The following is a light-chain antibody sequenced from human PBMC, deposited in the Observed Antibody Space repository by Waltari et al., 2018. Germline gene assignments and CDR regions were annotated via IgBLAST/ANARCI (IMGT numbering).Light chain of an antibody. CDR1: ELPRKS. V-gene: IGLV3-10*01. J-gene: IGLJ1*01. CDR3: YSSDSTGLRV. CDR2: EGT. Sequence: SYELTQPPSVSVSPGQTHRITCSGHELPRKSDPWFQQKSGQPPRLVIYEGTKRPSGIPERFSGSSSGTVATLTITGAQVDDEADYYCYSSDSTGLRVFGGGTTVVVL.